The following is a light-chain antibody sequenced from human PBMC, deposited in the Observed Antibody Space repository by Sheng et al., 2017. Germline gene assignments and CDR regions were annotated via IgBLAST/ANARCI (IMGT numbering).Light chain of an antibody. CDR1: ESVLHTNGYNY. J-gene: IGKJ3*01. Sequence: EIVMTQSPLSLSVTPGEPAPISCRSSESVLHTNGYNYVDWYLQKPGRSPQLLIFWGSKRASGVSARFIGSGTGTDFTLRITRVEPDDVGVYYCMQALQSRTFGPGTTVDLK. V-gene: IGKV2-28*01. CDR2: WGS. CDR3: MQALQSRT.